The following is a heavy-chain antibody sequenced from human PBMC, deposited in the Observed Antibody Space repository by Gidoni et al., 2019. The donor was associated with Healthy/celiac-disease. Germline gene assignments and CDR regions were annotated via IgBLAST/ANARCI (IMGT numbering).Heavy chain of an antibody. CDR3: ASLAVAGTGFRYYYYGMDV. CDR1: GGSFCGYY. D-gene: IGHD6-19*01. CDR2: ITHSGST. Sequence: QVQLQQWGAGLLKPSETLSLTCAVYGGSFCGYYWSWIRQPPGKGLEWLGEITHSGSTNYNPSLKIRVTLSVDTSKNQFSLKLSSVTAADTAVYYCASLAVAGTGFRYYYYGMDVWGQGTTVTVSS. V-gene: IGHV4-34*01. J-gene: IGHJ6*02.